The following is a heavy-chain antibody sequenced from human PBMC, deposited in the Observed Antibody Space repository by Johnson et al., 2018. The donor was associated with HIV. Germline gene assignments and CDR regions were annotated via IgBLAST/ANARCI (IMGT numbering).Heavy chain of an antibody. J-gene: IGHJ3*02. Sequence: QVQLVESGGGLVKPGGSLRLSCAASGFTFSDYYMSWIRQAPGKGLEWVCGINWNGGNTDYADSVKGRFTISSGNAKTSVYLQMNSLRAEDMALYFCVRVGKFCGGDCYSGVDAFDIWGQGTMVTVSS. CDR2: INWNGGNT. D-gene: IGHD2-21*02. CDR3: VRVGKFCGGDCYSGVDAFDI. CDR1: GFTFSDYY. V-gene: IGHV3-11*01.